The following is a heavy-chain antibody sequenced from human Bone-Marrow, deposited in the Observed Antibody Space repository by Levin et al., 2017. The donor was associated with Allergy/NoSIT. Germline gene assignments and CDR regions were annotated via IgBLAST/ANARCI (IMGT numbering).Heavy chain of an antibody. CDR2: ISNNGRTT. D-gene: IGHD1-14*01. V-gene: IGHV3-30*18. J-gene: IGHJ4*02. Sequence: QSGGSLRLSCAVSGFTFRSYGMHWVRQAPGKGLEWVALISNNGRTTYYGDSVKGRFTISRDNSANTLFLQANSLRPEDTAIYYCVKDLTDDIVGAFDSWGQGTLITVSS. CDR3: VKDLTDDIVGAFDS. CDR1: GFTFRSYG.